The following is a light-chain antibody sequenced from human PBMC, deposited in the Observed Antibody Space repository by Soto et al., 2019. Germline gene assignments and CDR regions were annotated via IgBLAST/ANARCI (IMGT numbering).Light chain of an antibody. V-gene: IGLV1-40*01. Sequence: QSVLTQPPSVSGAPGQTVTISCTGSGSNIGAGYDVHWYRQLPGTAPKLLIYVNNNRPSGVPDRFSGSKSGTSASLAISGLQAEDEADYFCQSFDSSLSGSVFGGGTKLTVL. J-gene: IGLJ3*02. CDR1: GSNIGAGYD. CDR2: VNN. CDR3: QSFDSSLSGSV.